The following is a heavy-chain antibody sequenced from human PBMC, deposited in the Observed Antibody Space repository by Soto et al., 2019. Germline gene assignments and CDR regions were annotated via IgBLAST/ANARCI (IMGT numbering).Heavy chain of an antibody. CDR1: GLTVSSSY. CDR3: ARSGYWVGYFDL. V-gene: IGHV3-66*01. J-gene: IGHJ2*01. D-gene: IGHD2-8*02. CDR2: IYSGGDT. Sequence: EVQLVESGGGLVQPGGSLRLSCAASGLTVSSSYMSWVRQAPGKGLEWVSAIYSGGDTFSADSVKDRFTISRDNSKNTVFLQMNRLRAEDTAVYYCARSGYWVGYFDLWGRGTLVTVSS.